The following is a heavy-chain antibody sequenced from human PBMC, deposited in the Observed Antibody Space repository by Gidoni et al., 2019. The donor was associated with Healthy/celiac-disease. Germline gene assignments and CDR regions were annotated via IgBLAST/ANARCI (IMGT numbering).Heavy chain of an antibody. Sequence: QVQLPQWGAGLLKPSETLSLTCAVYGGSFSGYYWSWIRKPPGTGLAWIGEINHSGSTNYNPSLKRRVTISVDTSKNQFSLKLSSVTAADTAVYYCARGRRAVPRYFDYWGQGTLVTVSS. V-gene: IGHV4-34*01. CDR1: GGSFSGYY. J-gene: IGHJ4*02. D-gene: IGHD3-10*02. CDR2: INHSGST. CDR3: ARGRRAVPRYFDY.